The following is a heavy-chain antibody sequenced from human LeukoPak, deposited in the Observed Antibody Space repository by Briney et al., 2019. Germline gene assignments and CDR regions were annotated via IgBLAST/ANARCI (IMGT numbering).Heavy chain of an antibody. J-gene: IGHJ4*02. Sequence: SETLSLACTVSGGSISSSSYYWGWIRQPPGKGLEWIGSIYSSGNTYYNPSLKSRVTISVDTSNNQFSLKLNSVTAADTAVYYCARQGITATGKLDYWGQGTLVTVSS. V-gene: IGHV4-39*01. CDR3: ARQGITATGKLDY. D-gene: IGHD6-13*01. CDR1: GGSISSSSYY. CDR2: IYSSGNT.